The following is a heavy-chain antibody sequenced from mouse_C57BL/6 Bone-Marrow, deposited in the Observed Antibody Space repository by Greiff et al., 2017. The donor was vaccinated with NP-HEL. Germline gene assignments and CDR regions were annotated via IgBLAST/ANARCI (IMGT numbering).Heavy chain of an antibody. Sequence: DVHLVESGGDLVKPGGSLKLSCAASGFTFSSYGMSWVRQTPDKRLEWVATISSGGSYTYYPDSVKGRFTISRDNAKNTLYLQMSSLKSEDTAMYYCARQGYGRPWFAYWGQGTLVTVSA. CDR3: ARQGYGRPWFAY. J-gene: IGHJ3*01. D-gene: IGHD1-1*02. CDR2: ISSGGSYT. V-gene: IGHV5-6*01. CDR1: GFTFSSYG.